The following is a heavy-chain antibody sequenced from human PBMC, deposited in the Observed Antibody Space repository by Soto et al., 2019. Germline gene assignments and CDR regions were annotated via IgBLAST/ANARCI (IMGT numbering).Heavy chain of an antibody. D-gene: IGHD3-16*02. J-gene: IGHJ3*02. CDR1: GGSFSGYY. Sequence: SETLSLTCDVYGGSFSGYYWSWIRQPPGKGLEWIGEINHSGSTNYNPSLKSRVTISVDTSKNQFSLKLSSVTAADTAVYYCARGRLAMITFGGVIVDAFDIWGQGTMVTVSS. CDR3: ARGRLAMITFGGVIVDAFDI. CDR2: INHSGST. V-gene: IGHV4-34*01.